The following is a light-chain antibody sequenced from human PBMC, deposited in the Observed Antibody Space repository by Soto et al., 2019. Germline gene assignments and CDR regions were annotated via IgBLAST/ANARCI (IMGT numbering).Light chain of an antibody. CDR1: SGHSSYI. Sequence: QPVLTQSSSASASLGSSVKLTCALSSGHSSYIIAWHQQQPGKAPRYLMKLEGSGSYNKGSGVPDRFSGSSSGADRYLTISTPQFEDEADYYCETWDSNTRVLGTGTKLTVL. V-gene: IGLV4-60*02. CDR3: ETWDSNTRV. J-gene: IGLJ1*01. CDR2: LEGSGSY.